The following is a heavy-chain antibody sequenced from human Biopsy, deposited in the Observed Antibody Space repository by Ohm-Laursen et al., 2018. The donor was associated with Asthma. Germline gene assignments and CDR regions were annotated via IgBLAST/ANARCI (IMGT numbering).Heavy chain of an antibody. V-gene: IGHV3-33*01. CDR1: GFTFSSYG. J-gene: IGHJ4*02. CDR2: IWYDGSNK. CDR3: ARKARHGDYDFDY. Sequence: SLRLSCTASGFTFSSYGMHWVRQAPGKGLEWVAVIWYDGSNKYYADSVKGRFTISRDNSKNTLYLQMNSLSAEDTAVYYCARKARHGDYDFDYWGQGTLVTVSS. D-gene: IGHD4-17*01.